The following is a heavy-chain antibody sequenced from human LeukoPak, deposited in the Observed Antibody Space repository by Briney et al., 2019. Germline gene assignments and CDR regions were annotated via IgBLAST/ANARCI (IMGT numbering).Heavy chain of an antibody. J-gene: IGHJ5*02. CDR1: GYTFTGYY. Sequence: ASVKVSCKASGYTFTGYYMHWVRQGPGQGPEWMGWINPNSGGTNYAQKFQGRVTMTRDTSISTAYMELSRLRSDDTAVYYCARDYSNYEGGFDPWGQGTLVTVSS. CDR3: ARDYSNYEGGFDP. V-gene: IGHV1-2*02. D-gene: IGHD4-11*01. CDR2: INPNSGGT.